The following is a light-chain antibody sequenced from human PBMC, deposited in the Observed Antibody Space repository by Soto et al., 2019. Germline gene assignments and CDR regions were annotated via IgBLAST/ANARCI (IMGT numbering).Light chain of an antibody. CDR1: SIDFGGYNY. CDR2: DVS. J-gene: IGLJ1*01. CDR3: SSYTSSSTL. Sequence: QSALTQPASVSGSPGQSITISCTGTSIDFGGYNYVSWYQQHPGKAPKLMIYDVSNRPSGVSNRFSGSKSGNTASLTISGLRAEDEADYYCSSYTSSSTLFGTGTKVTVL. V-gene: IGLV2-14*01.